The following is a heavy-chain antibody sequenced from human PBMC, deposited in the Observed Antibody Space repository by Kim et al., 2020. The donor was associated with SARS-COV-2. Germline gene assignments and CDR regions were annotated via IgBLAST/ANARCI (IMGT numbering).Heavy chain of an antibody. CDR3: ARDRRAVPGADWYFDL. CDR1: GGSVSSGSYY. D-gene: IGHD6-19*01. J-gene: IGHJ2*01. Sequence: SETLSLTCTVSGGSVSSGSYYWSWIRQPPGKGLEWIGYIYYSGSTNYNPSLKSRVTISVDTSKNQFSLKLSSVTAADTAVYYCARDRRAVPGADWYFDLWGRGTLVTVSS. V-gene: IGHV4-61*01. CDR2: IYYSGST.